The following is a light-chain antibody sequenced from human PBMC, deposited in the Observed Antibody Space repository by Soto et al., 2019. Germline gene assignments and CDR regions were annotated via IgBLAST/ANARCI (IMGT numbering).Light chain of an antibody. Sequence: EIVMTQSPASLSVSPGDVATLSCWASQTVASNVAWYRQRRGQGPRLLIHGASTRAAGVPARFSGSASETDFNLTIRKMQSEDFAVSYWQQYHNWPTPYTVGQGTKMQI. CDR1: QTVASN. CDR2: GAS. CDR3: QQYHNWPTPYT. J-gene: IGKJ2*01. V-gene: IGKV3-15*01.